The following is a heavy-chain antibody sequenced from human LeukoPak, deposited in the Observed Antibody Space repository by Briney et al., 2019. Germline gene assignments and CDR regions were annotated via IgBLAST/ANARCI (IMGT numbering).Heavy chain of an antibody. J-gene: IGHJ6*03. CDR3: ARGYYYMDV. V-gene: IGHV4-59*05. Sequence: PGGSLRLSCAASGFTFSSYEMNWVRQAPGKGLEWIGSIYYSGSTYYNPSLKSRVTISVDTSKNQFSLKLSSVTAADTAVYYCARGYYYMDVWGKGTTVTISS. CDR1: GFTFSSYE. CDR2: IYYSGST.